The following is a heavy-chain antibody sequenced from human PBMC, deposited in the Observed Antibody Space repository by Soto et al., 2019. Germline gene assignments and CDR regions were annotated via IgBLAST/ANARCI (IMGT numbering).Heavy chain of an antibody. V-gene: IGHV4-39*01. CDR3: ARSTGMNYLDP. Sequence: SETLSLTCTVSGDSINSNSHYWNWVRRPPGKGLEWIASLFYTGSTYYSQSLKSRVTISADTAKNQFFLKLTSVTAADTAVYYCARSTGMNYLDPWGKGPLVTVSS. CDR2: LFYTGST. CDR1: GDSINSNSHY. J-gene: IGHJ5*02. D-gene: IGHD1-7*01.